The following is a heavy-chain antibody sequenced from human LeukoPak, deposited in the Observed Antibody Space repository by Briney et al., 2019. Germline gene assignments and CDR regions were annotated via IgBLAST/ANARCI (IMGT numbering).Heavy chain of an antibody. V-gene: IGHV3-30*03. CDR1: GFTFSSYG. Sequence: PGGSLRLSCAASGFTFSSYGMHWVRQAPGKGLEWVAVISYDGSNKYYADSVKGRFTISRDNAKNSLYLQMNSLRAEDTAVYYCARELRYFDWLGYVAGGPLDYWGQGTLVTVSS. J-gene: IGHJ4*02. D-gene: IGHD3-9*01. CDR3: ARELRYFDWLGYVAGGPLDY. CDR2: ISYDGSNK.